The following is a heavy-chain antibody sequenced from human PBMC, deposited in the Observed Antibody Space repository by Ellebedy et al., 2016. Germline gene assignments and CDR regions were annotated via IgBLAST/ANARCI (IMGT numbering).Heavy chain of an antibody. J-gene: IGHJ5*02. CDR1: GFTFSSYW. CDR3: ARGPSMRATRGNWFDP. Sequence: GESLKISXAASGFTFSSYWMNWVRQAPGKGLEWVSYISSSSSTIYYADSVKGRFTISRDNAKNSLYLQMNSLRAEDTAVYYCARGPSMRATRGNWFDPWGQGTLVTVSS. D-gene: IGHD5-12*01. V-gene: IGHV3-48*04. CDR2: ISSSSSTI.